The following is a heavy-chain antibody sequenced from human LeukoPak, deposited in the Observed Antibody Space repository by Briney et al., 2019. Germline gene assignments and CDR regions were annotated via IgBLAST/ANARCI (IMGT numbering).Heavy chain of an antibody. D-gene: IGHD6-13*01. V-gene: IGHV4-4*07. Sequence: PSETLSLTCTVSGGSISSYYWSWIRQPAGKGLEWIGRIYTSGSTNYNPSLKSRVTMSVDTSKNQFSLKLSSVTAADMAVYYCARDRVAAARDYYYYYMDVWGKGTTVTISS. CDR2: IYTSGST. CDR3: ARDRVAAARDYYYYYMDV. J-gene: IGHJ6*03. CDR1: GGSISSYY.